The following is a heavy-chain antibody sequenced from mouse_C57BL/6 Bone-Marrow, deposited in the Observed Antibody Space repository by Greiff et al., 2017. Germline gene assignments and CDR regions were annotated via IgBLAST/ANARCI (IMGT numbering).Heavy chain of an antibody. CDR1: GFTFSSYA. CDR3: AREGTTVGSPLYWYFDV. D-gene: IGHD1-1*01. V-gene: IGHV5-4*01. J-gene: IGHJ1*03. Sequence: DVMLVESGGGLVKPGGSLKLSCAASGFTFSSYAMSWVRQTPEKRLEWVATISDGGSYTYYPDNVKGRFTISRDNAKNNLYLQMSHLKSEDTAMYYCAREGTTVGSPLYWYFDVWGTGTTVTVSS. CDR2: ISDGGSYT.